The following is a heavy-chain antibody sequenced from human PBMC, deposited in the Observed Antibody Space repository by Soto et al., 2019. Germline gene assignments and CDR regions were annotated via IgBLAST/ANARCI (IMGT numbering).Heavy chain of an antibody. CDR1: GGTLSSYT. CDR2: VIPNRGVT. J-gene: IGHJ4*02. CDR3: ARDKGYCSDTSCPDFDY. Sequence: QVQLVQSGAEVKKPGSSVKVSCKASGGTLSSYTFSWVRQAPGHGLEWLGRVIPNRGVTNYARKFQGRFTIVVDTSTGTAYMELNSLRYEDTAVYYCARDKGYCSDTSCPDFDYWGQGTLVTVSS. D-gene: IGHD2-15*01. V-gene: IGHV1-69*08.